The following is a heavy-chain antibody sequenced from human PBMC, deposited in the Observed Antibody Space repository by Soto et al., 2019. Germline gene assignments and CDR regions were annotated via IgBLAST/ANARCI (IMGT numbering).Heavy chain of an antibody. V-gene: IGHV3-23*01. D-gene: IGHD2-15*01. CDR3: AKVQGSGPFRRRPYYYYGMDV. J-gene: IGHJ6*02. CDR1: GFTFSSYA. Sequence: VYPGGSLRLSCAASGFTFSSYAMSWVRQAPGKGLEWVSAISGSGGSTYYADSVKGRFTISRDNSKNTLYLQMNSLRAEDTAVYYCAKVQGSGPFRRRPYYYYGMDVWGQGTTVTVSS. CDR2: ISGSGGST.